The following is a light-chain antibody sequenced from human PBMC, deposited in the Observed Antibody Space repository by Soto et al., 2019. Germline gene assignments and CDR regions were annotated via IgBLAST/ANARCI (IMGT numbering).Light chain of an antibody. CDR1: QNIRSSNY. CDR3: QQYDTSPLT. Sequence: ELVLTQSPGSLSLSPGESATLSCRASQNIRSSNYLAWYQQEPGQAPRLLVYGASSRAAGIPDRFSGSGSGTDFTLTISRLEPEDFAIYYCQQYDTSPLTFGQGTKV. CDR2: GAS. V-gene: IGKV3-20*01. J-gene: IGKJ1*01.